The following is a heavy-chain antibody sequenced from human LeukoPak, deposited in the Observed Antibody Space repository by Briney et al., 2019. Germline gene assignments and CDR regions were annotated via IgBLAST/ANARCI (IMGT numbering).Heavy chain of an antibody. CDR1: GFTFSSYG. CDR3: ARDLTVAGLYYFDY. D-gene: IGHD6-19*01. Sequence: GGSLRLSCAASGFTFSSYGMHWVRQAPGKGLEWVAVIWCDGSNKYYADSVKGRFTISRDNSKNTLYLQMNSLRAEDTAVYYCARDLTVAGLYYFDYWGQGTLVTVSS. J-gene: IGHJ4*02. CDR2: IWCDGSNK. V-gene: IGHV3-33*01.